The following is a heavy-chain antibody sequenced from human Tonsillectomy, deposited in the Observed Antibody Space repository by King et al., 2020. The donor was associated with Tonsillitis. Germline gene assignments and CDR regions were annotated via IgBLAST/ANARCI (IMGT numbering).Heavy chain of an antibody. V-gene: IGHV5-51*01. CDR1: GDTFTTSW. Sequence: QLVQSGAEVKRPGESLKISCKGSGDTFTTSWIGWVRQMTGKSLEWMGIIYPGDSDTRYSPSFRGQGTMSVDKSISTAYLLWSSLKASETAIYYCSRQTSGSYGWFDPWGQGTLVTVSS. CDR2: IYPGDSDT. CDR3: SRQTSGSYGWFDP. D-gene: IGHD1-26*01. J-gene: IGHJ5*02.